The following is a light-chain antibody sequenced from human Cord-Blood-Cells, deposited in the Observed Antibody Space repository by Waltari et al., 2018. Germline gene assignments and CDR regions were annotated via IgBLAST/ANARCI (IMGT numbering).Light chain of an antibody. J-gene: IGLJ3*02. CDR2: GNI. V-gene: IGLV1-40*01. CDR1: SSNIGAGYD. CDR3: QSYDSSLSGSNWV. Sequence: QSVLTQPPSVSGAPGQRVTISCTGSSSNIGAGYDVHWYQQLPGTAPNILIYGNIQRPSGVPDRFSGSKSGTSASLAITGLQAEDEADYYCQSYDSSLSGSNWVFGGGTKLTVL.